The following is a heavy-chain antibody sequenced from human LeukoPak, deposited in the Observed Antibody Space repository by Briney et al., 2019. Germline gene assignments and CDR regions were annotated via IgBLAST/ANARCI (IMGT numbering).Heavy chain of an antibody. D-gene: IGHD3-22*01. V-gene: IGHV3-74*03. J-gene: IGHJ5*02. CDR2: INSDGSTA. CDR3: ARHLGYSYDSSGYGWFDP. CDR1: GFSFSGSW. Sequence: PGGSLRLSCAASGFSFSGSWMHWVRQAPAKGLVWVSRINSDGSTATYADSVQGRFTISRGNAKNTLYLQMNSLRAEDTALYYCARHLGYSYDSSGYGWFDPWGQGTLVTVSS.